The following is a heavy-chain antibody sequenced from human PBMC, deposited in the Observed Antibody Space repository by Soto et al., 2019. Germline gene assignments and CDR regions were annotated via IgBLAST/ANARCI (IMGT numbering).Heavy chain of an antibody. Sequence: PGGSLRLSCAASGFTFSDSAMGWVRQAPGKGLEWVSSISASGYSTYYADSVKGRFTISRDTSKNTLYLQTNSLRAEDTAMYYCANMGRDAYKPIDSWGQGSLVTVSS. CDR1: GFTFSDSA. CDR3: ANMGRDAYKPIDS. J-gene: IGHJ4*02. D-gene: IGHD3-16*01. CDR2: ISASGYST. V-gene: IGHV3-23*01.